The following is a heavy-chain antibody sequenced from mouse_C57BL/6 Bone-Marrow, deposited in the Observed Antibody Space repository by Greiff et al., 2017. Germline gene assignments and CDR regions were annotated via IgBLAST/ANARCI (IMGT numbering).Heavy chain of an antibody. D-gene: IGHD1-1*01. V-gene: IGHV1-82*01. CDR2: IYPGDGDT. CDR1: GYAFSSSW. Sequence: VKVVESGPELVKPGASVKISCKASGYAFSSSWLNWVKQRPGKGLEWIGRIYPGDGDTNYNGKFKGKATLTADKSSSTAYMQLSSLTSEDSAVYFCARSHDYWGQGTTRTVSS. CDR3: ARSHDY. J-gene: IGHJ2*01.